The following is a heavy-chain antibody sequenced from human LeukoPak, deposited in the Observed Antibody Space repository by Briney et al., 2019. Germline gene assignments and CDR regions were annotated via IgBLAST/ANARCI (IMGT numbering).Heavy chain of an antibody. V-gene: IGHV3-30*04. CDR1: GFTFSNFA. J-gene: IGHJ4*02. Sequence: GRSLRLSCAASGFTFSNFAMHWVRQAPGKGLEWVSVISYDGSYKYYADSVKGRFTISRDNSKNTLYLQMNSLRPEDTAVYYCARDLHCSGGSCYSGLHYWGQGTLVTVSS. CDR3: ARDLHCSGGSCYSGLHY. D-gene: IGHD2-15*01. CDR2: ISYDGSYK.